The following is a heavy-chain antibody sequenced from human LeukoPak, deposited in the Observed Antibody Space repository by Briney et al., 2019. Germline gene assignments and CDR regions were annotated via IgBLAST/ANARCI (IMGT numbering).Heavy chain of an antibody. V-gene: IGHV4-34*01. Sequence: SETLSLTCAVYGGSFSGYYWSWIRQPPGKGLEWIGEINHSGSTNYNPSLKSRVTISVDTSKNQFSLKLSSVTAADTAVYYCARGLGGHGWGTYIPYYFDYWGQGTLVTVSS. CDR2: INHSGST. D-gene: IGHD3-16*01. CDR3: ARGLGGHGWGTYIPYYFDY. CDR1: GGSFSGYY. J-gene: IGHJ4*02.